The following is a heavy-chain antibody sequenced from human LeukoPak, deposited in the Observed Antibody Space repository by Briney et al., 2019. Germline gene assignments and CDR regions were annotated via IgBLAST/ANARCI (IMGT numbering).Heavy chain of an antibody. CDR3: ARDRGTMIEVFGIYLDL. V-gene: IGHV3-23*01. D-gene: IGHD3-22*01. CDR1: GFAFSNFA. Sequence: GGSLRLSCAASGFAFSNFAMSWVRQAPGKGLEWVSAMSGSGYYTYYVESVKGRFTISRDNSKNTLYLHMNSLRSDDTAVYYCARDRGTMIEVFGIYLDLWGRGTPVTVSA. CDR2: MSGSGYYT. J-gene: IGHJ2*01.